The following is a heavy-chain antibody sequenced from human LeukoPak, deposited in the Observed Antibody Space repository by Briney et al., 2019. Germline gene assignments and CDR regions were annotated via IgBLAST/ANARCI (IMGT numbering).Heavy chain of an antibody. Sequence: GGSLRLSCAASGFTFTTYWMSWVRQAPGKVLEWVANINQDGSEKYYVDSVKGRFTISRDNSKNTLYLQMNSLRAEDTAVYYCAKDSEYYYDPFNLGGAFDIWGQGTMVTVSS. J-gene: IGHJ3*02. CDR3: AKDSEYYYDPFNLGGAFDI. CDR2: INQDGSEK. CDR1: GFTFTTYW. V-gene: IGHV3-7*03. D-gene: IGHD3-22*01.